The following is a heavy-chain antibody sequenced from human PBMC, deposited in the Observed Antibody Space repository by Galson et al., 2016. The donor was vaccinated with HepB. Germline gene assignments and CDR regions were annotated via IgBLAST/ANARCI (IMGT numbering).Heavy chain of an antibody. Sequence: SLRLSCAGSGLTFSNYWMNWVRQTPGKGLEWVANIDPDGIVKTYVDSVMGRFTVSRDNAKNSLYLQMNGLRVEDTAVYYCAREGLQAPMSNTDAFDIWGQGTVVTVAS. CDR3: AREGLQAPMSNTDAFDI. CDR1: GLTFSNYW. CDR2: IDPDGIVK. V-gene: IGHV3-7*01. J-gene: IGHJ3*02. D-gene: IGHD2-2*01.